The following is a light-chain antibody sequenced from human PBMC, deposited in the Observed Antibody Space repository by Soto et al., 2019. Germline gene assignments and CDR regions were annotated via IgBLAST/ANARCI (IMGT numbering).Light chain of an antibody. V-gene: IGLV2-14*01. J-gene: IGLJ1*01. CDR1: SSDVGDYNY. Sequence: QSALTQPASVSGSPGQSITISCTGTSSDVGDYNYVSWYQQHPGKAPKLMIYDVSYRPSGVSNRFSGSKSGNTASLTISGLQAEDEADYYCSSYTSSSTGVFGTGTKVTV. CDR2: DVS. CDR3: SSYTSSSTGV.